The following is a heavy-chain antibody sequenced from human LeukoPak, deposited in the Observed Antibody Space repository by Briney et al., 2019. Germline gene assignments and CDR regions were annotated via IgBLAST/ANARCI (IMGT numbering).Heavy chain of an antibody. CDR1: GYTFTNYY. Sequence: ASVKVSCKASGYTFTNYYISWVRQATGQGLEWMGWMNPAGDNAGYAQKFQGRMTLTRDTSVSTVYMELSSLRSEDTAVYYCARGPGLGRFDPWGQGTLVTVSS. CDR2: MNPAGDNA. V-gene: IGHV1-8*01. CDR3: ARGPGLGRFDP. D-gene: IGHD3-16*01. J-gene: IGHJ5*02.